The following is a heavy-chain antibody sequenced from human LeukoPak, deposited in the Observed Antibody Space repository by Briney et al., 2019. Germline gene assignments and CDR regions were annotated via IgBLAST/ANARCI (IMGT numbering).Heavy chain of an antibody. Sequence: GGSLRLSCAASGFSFSTYSTIWVRQAPGKGLEWVSSVSGTSEYIYYADSVRGRFTISRDNAKNTMYLQMNSLRAEDTAVYYCARWYSSGWYSDYWGQGTLVTVSS. CDR2: VSGTSEYI. D-gene: IGHD6-19*01. CDR3: ARWYSSGWYSDY. CDR1: GFSFSTYS. J-gene: IGHJ4*02. V-gene: IGHV3-21*06.